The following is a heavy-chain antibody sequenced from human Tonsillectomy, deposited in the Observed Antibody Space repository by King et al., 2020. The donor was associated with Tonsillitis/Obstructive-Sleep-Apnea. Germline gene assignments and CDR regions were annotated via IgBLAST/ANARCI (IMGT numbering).Heavy chain of an antibody. J-gene: IGHJ6*03. CDR3: ARARGRYCSSTSCSPSSYYYYYMDV. V-gene: IGHV4-34*01. Sequence: VQLQQGGAGLLKPSETLSLTCAVYGGSFSGYYWSWIRQPPGKGLEWIGEINHSGSTNYNPSLKSRVTISVDTSKNQFSLKLSSVTAADTAVYYCARARGRYCSSTSCSPSSYYYYYMDVWGKGTTVTVSS. CDR2: INHSGST. CDR1: GGSFSGYY. D-gene: IGHD2-2*01.